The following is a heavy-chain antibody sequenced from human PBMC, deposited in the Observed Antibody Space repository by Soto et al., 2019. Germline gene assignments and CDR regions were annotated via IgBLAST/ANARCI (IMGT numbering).Heavy chain of an antibody. CDR3: ARDRKQYLDSPVDWFDP. Sequence: GGSLRLSCAASGFTFNNYNMNWVRQAPGKGLEWVSSITYNGDYIYYADSLKGRFTISRDNAKNSLYLQMNSLRAEDTAVYYCARDRKQYLDSPVDWFDPWGQGTLVTVSS. D-gene: IGHD6-13*01. CDR1: GFTFNNYN. V-gene: IGHV3-21*01. CDR2: ITYNGDYI. J-gene: IGHJ5*02.